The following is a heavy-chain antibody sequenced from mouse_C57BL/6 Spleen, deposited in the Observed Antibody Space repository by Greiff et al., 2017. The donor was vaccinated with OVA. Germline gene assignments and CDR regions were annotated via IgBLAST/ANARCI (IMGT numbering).Heavy chain of an antibody. CDR3: ASSITTVEGAMDY. V-gene: IGHV1-18*01. D-gene: IGHD1-1*01. CDR2: INPYNGGT. J-gene: IGHJ4*01. Sequence: VQLQQSGPELVKPGASVKIPCKASGYTFTDYNMDWVKQSHGKSLEWIGDINPYNGGTIYNQQFKGKATLTVDKSSSTAYMELRSLTSEDTAVYYCASSITTVEGAMDYWGQGTSVTVSS. CDR1: GYTFTDYN.